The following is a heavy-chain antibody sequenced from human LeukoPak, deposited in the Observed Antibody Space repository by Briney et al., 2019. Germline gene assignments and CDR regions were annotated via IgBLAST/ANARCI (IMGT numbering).Heavy chain of an antibody. V-gene: IGHV4-38-2*02. Sequence: SETLSLTCTVCGYSISSGYYWGWIRPPPGKGLEGIGIIYHSGSTYYNPSLKRRVTISVDTSKNHFSLKLSSVTAADTAVYYCARGGNYWPQWWFDPWGRGTLVSVS. CDR2: IYHSGST. J-gene: IGHJ5*02. CDR3: ARGGNYWPQWWFDP. CDR1: GYSISSGYY. D-gene: IGHD1-26*01.